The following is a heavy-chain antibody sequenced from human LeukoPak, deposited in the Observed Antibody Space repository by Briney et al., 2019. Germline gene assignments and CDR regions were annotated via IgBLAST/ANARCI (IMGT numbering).Heavy chain of an antibody. CDR2: IIPIFGTA. CDR1: GGTFSSYA. J-gene: IGHJ4*02. Sequence: SVKVSCKASGGTFSSYAISWVRQAPGQGLEWMGGIIPIFGTANYAQKFQGRVTITADESTSTAYMELSSLRSEDTAVYYRASFYCSSTSCYLTFDYWGQGTLVTVSS. V-gene: IGHV1-69*13. D-gene: IGHD2-2*01. CDR3: ASFYCSSTSCYLTFDY.